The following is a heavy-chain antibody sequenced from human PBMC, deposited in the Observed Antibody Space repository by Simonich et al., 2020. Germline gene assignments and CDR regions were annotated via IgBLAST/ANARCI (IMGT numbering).Heavy chain of an antibody. Sequence: QLQLQESGPGLVKPSETLSLTCTVSGGSISSSSYYWGWIRQPPGKGLEWIGSIYYSVSTNYNPSLKSRVTISVDTSKNQFSLKLSSVTAADTAVYYCARHAGFAFDIWGQGTMVTVSS. V-gene: IGHV4-39*01. CDR1: GGSISSSSYY. CDR2: IYYSVST. J-gene: IGHJ3*02. CDR3: ARHAGFAFDI. D-gene: IGHD6-13*01.